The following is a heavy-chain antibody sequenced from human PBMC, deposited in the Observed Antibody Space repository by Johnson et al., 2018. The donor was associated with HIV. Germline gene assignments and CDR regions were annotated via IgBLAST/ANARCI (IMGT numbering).Heavy chain of an antibody. CDR3: ARSRDYGPARSAFDI. Sequence: QVLLVESGGGVVQPGRSLRLSCAASGFTFSSYGMHWVRQAPGKGLEWVAVISYDGSNKSYGDSVKGRFTISRDNSKNTLYLQMNSLRAEDTAVYYCARSRDYGPARSAFDIWGQGTMVTVSS. D-gene: IGHD4-17*01. V-gene: IGHV3-30*03. J-gene: IGHJ3*02. CDR1: GFTFSSYG. CDR2: ISYDGSNK.